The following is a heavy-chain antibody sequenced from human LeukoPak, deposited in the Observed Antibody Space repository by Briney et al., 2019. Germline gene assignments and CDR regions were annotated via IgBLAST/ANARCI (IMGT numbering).Heavy chain of an antibody. D-gene: IGHD6-19*01. CDR3: ARADGSVAGPPSGH. CDR1: GFTFSRYW. CDR2: INSDGSST. Sequence: GGSLRLSCAASGFTFSRYWMHWVRQGPGKGLVWVSRINSDGSSTSYADSVKGRFTISRDNAKNTLYLQMNSLRAEDTAVYYCARADGSVAGPPSGHWGQGTLVTVSS. J-gene: IGHJ4*02. V-gene: IGHV3-74*01.